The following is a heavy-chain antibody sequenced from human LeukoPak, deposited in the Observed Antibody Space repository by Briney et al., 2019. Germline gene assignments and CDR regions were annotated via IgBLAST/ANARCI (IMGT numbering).Heavy chain of an antibody. CDR2: ISGSGGST. D-gene: IGHD3-22*01. CDR3: AKDLTYYYDSSGYMDV. CDR1: GFTFSSYA. J-gene: IGHJ6*03. V-gene: IGHV3-23*01. Sequence: PGGSLRLSCAASGFTFSSYAMSWVRQAPGKGLEWVSAISGSGGSTYYADSVKGRFTISRDNSKNTLYLQMNSLRAEDTAVYYCAKDLTYYYDSSGYMDVWGKGTTITVSS.